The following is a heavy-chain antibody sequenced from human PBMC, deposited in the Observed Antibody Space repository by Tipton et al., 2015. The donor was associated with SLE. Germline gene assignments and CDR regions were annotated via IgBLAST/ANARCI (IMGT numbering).Heavy chain of an antibody. J-gene: IGHJ6*02. V-gene: IGHV3-23*03. CDR3: AKDLSYYDSRGFGIYYYFYGMDV. D-gene: IGHD3-22*01. CDR1: GFTFSSYA. Sequence: GSLRLSCAASGFTFSSYAMSWVRQAPGKGLEWVSVIYSRGSTYYADSVKGRFTISRDNSKNMLYLQMNSLRADDTAVYYCAKDLSYYDSRGFGIYYYFYGMDVWGQGTTVTVPS. CDR2: IYSRGST.